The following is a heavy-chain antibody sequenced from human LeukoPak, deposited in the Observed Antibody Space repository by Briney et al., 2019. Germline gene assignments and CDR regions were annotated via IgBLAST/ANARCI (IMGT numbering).Heavy chain of an antibody. CDR3: ASYPEYYDILTGYYPYYFDY. Sequence: GGSLRLSCAASGFTFSSYSMNWVRQAPGKGLEWVSYISSSSSTIYYADSVKGRFTISRDNAKNSLYLQMNSLRAEDTAVYYRASYPEYYDILTGYYPYYFDYWGQGTLVTVSS. D-gene: IGHD3-9*01. CDR2: ISSSSSTI. J-gene: IGHJ4*02. V-gene: IGHV3-48*01. CDR1: GFTFSSYS.